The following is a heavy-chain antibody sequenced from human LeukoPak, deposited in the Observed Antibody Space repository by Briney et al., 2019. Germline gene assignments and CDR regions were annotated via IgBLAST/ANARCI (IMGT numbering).Heavy chain of an antibody. J-gene: IGHJ4*02. Sequence: ASVKVSCKASGGTFSSYAISWVRQAPGQGLEWMGGIIPIFGTANYAQKFQGRVTITAGESTSTAYMELSSLRSEDTAVYHCARDDPFYGSGVIDYWGQGTLVTVSS. CDR3: ARDDPFYGSGVIDY. D-gene: IGHD3-10*01. CDR1: GGTFSSYA. V-gene: IGHV1-69*01. CDR2: IIPIFGTA.